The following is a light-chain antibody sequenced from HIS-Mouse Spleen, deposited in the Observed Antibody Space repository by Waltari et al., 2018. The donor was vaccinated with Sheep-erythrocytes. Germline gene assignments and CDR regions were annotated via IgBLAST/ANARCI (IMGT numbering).Light chain of an antibody. Sequence: EIVMTQSPATLSVSPGERATLSCRARQSVSSNLAWYQQKPGQAPRLPIYGASTRATGIPARFSGSGSGTEFTLTISSMQSEDFAVYYCLQYNNWPPLTFGGGTKVEIK. CDR1: QSVSSN. V-gene: IGKV3-15*01. CDR3: LQYNNWPPLT. J-gene: IGKJ4*01. CDR2: GAS.